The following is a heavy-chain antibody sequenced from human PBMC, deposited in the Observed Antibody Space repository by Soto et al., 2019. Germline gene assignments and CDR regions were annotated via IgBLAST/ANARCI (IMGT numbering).Heavy chain of an antibody. CDR1: GFTFSSYG. CDR2: IWYDGSKK. J-gene: IGHJ4*02. Sequence: GGSLRLSCEASGFTFSSYGMHWVRQAPGKGLEWVAVIWYDGSKKYHGDSVMGRFTISRDNSKNTLYLQMNSLRDDDTAVYYCARSVVVPAALDYWGQGTPVTVSS. CDR3: ARSVVVPAALDY. V-gene: IGHV3-33*01. D-gene: IGHD2-2*01.